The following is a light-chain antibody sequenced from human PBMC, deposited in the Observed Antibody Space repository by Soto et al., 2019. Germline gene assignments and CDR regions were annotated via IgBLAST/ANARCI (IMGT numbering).Light chain of an antibody. Sequence: PSTLSASVGDRVTITCRASQSISSWLAWYQQKPGKAPKVLIYDASSLKSGVPSRFSGSGSGTEFTLTINSLQPDDFATYYCQQYKSYWTFGQGTKVDIK. CDR2: DAS. CDR3: QQYKSYWT. J-gene: IGKJ1*01. V-gene: IGKV1-5*01. CDR1: QSISSW.